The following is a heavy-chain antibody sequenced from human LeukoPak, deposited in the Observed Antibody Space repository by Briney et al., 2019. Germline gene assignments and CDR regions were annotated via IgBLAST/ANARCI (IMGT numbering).Heavy chain of an antibody. Sequence: SGGSLRLSCAASGFTFSSYSMNWVRQAPGKGLEWVANIKQDGSEKYYVDSVKGRFTISRDNAKNSLYLQMNSLRAEDTAVYYCARVYFGVVRGPFDYWGQGTLVTVSS. D-gene: IGHD3-3*01. CDR1: GFTFSSYS. CDR2: IKQDGSEK. CDR3: ARVYFGVVRGPFDY. V-gene: IGHV3-7*01. J-gene: IGHJ4*02.